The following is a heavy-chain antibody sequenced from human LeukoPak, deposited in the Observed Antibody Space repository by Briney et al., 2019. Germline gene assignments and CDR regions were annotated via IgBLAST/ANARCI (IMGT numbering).Heavy chain of an antibody. V-gene: IGHV4-4*07. D-gene: IGHD3-10*01. Sequence: PSETLSLTCTVSGGSISNYYWSWIRQPDGKGLEWIGRIYTSGSTNYNPSLKSRVAISVDKSKNQFSLKLSSVTAADTAVYYCASSGLMRESFDYWGQGTLVTVSS. J-gene: IGHJ4*02. CDR3: ASSGLMRESFDY. CDR2: IYTSGST. CDR1: GGSISNYY.